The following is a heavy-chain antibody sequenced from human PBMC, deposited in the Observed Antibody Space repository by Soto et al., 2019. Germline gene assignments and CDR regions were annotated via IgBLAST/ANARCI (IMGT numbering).Heavy chain of an antibody. Sequence: EVRLLESGGGSEQPGGSLRLSCAASGFNFRTYAMYWVRQAPGKGLEWVSAIDDANSAYYADSVKGRFIISRDNSRNTLYLQMDGLRVEDTAIYFCTKRPMCAGDRWFFDDWGQGILVTVSS. D-gene: IGHD4-17*01. V-gene: IGHV3-23*05. CDR2: IDDANSA. J-gene: IGHJ4*02. CDR3: TKRPMCAGDRWFFDD. CDR1: GFNFRTYA.